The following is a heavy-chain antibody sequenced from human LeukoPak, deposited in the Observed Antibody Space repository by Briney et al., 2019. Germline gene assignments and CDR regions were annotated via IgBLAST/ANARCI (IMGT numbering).Heavy chain of an antibody. Sequence: GGSLRLSCAASGFTFSSYAMSWVRQAPGKGLEWVSAISGSGGSTYYADSVKGRFTISRDNSKNTLYLQMNSLRAEDTAEYYCAKAHYGSGSPLGYYYYGMDVWGQGTTVTVSS. J-gene: IGHJ6*02. CDR3: AKAHYGSGSPLGYYYYGMDV. CDR2: ISGSGGST. D-gene: IGHD3-10*01. CDR1: GFTFSSYA. V-gene: IGHV3-23*01.